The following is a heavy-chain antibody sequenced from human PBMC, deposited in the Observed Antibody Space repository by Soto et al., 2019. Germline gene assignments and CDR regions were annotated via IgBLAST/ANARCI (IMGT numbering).Heavy chain of an antibody. D-gene: IGHD3-22*01. V-gene: IGHV4-30-2*01. CDR3: AGGSGGYFTHIDY. J-gene: IGHJ4*01. Sequence: SCAVAGDSISSGFSSWSWIRQTPGKGLEWIGYLYHTGETYYNPSLKSRVTISGDRSKNQFSLRLNSVTAADTAVYYCAGGSGGYFTHIDYWGRGAPVTVSS. CDR1: GDSISSGFSS. CDR2: LYHTGET.